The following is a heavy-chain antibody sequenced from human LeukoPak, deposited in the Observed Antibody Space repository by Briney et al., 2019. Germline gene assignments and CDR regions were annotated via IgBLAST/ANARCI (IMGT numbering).Heavy chain of an antibody. Sequence: SETLSLTCTVSGGSISSYYWSWIRQPPGKGLEWIGYIYYSGSTNYSPSLKSRVTISVDTSKNQFSLKLSSVTAADTAVYYCARGCSGGSCYVYWGQGTLVTVSS. V-gene: IGHV4-59*01. CDR1: GGSISSYY. CDR2: IYYSGST. CDR3: ARGCSGGSCYVY. D-gene: IGHD2-15*01. J-gene: IGHJ4*02.